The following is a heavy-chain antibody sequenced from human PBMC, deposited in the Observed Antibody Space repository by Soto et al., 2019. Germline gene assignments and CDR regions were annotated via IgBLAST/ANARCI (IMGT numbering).Heavy chain of an antibody. CDR1: GGTFSSYA. V-gene: IGHV1-69*01. J-gene: IGHJ6*02. CDR3: ARESSSPNYYYYGMDV. D-gene: IGHD6-6*01. Sequence: QVQLVQSGAEVKKPGSSVKVSCRASGGTFSSYAVSWVRQAPGQGLEWMGVIIPLLNTPKYVQKFQGRVTITADASATNDYMELSSLRSEDTAVYYCARESSSPNYYYYGMDVWGQGTTVTVSS. CDR2: IIPLLNTP.